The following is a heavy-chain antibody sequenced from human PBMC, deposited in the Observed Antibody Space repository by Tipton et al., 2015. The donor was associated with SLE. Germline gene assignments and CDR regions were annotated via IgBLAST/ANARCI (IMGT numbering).Heavy chain of an antibody. Sequence: SLRLSCTASGFTFGDYAMSWVRQAPGKGLEWVGFIRSKAYGGTTEYAASVKGRFTISRDDSKSIAYLQMNSLKTEDTAVYYCTRDGIAVAYFDYWGQGTLVTVSS. J-gene: IGHJ4*02. D-gene: IGHD6-19*01. CDR1: GFTFGDYA. CDR3: TRDGIAVAYFDY. CDR2: IRSKAYGGTT. V-gene: IGHV3-49*04.